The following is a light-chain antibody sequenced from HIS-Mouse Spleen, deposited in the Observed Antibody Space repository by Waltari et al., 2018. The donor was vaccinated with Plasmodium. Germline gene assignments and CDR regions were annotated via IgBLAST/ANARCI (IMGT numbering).Light chain of an antibody. CDR2: GAS. V-gene: IGKV3-15*01. J-gene: IGKJ3*01. CDR3: QQYNNWSFT. CDR1: QSVSSN. Sequence: EIVMTQSPATLSVSPGERATLSCSASQSVSSNLAWYQQKPGQAPRLLIYGASPRATGSPAGFSGSRSGTRFTLTISSLQSEEFAVYYCQQYNNWSFTFGPGTKVDIK.